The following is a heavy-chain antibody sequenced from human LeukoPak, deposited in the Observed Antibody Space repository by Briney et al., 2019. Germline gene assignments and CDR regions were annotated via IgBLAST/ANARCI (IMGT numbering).Heavy chain of an antibody. Sequence: ASVKVSCKASGYTFTGYYMHWVRQAPGQGLEWMGWINPNSGGTNYAQKFQGRVTMTRDTSISTAYMELSRLRSDDTAVYHCARSNWDRSNMDVWGKGTTVTVSS. CDR3: ARSNWDRSNMDV. D-gene: IGHD3-22*01. CDR1: GYTFTGYY. J-gene: IGHJ6*03. CDR2: INPNSGGT. V-gene: IGHV1-2*02.